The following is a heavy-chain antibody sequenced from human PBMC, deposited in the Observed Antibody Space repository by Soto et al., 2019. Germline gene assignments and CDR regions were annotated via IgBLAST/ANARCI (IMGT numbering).Heavy chain of an antibody. D-gene: IGHD6-13*01. CDR2: IYYSGST. CDR3: ARDTAAGNFSGAYYYGMDV. Sequence: SETLSLTCTVSGGSISSYYWSWIRQPPGKGLEWIGYIYYSGSTNYNPSLKSRVTISVDTSKNQFSLKLSSVTAADTAVYYCARDTAAGNFSGAYYYGMDVRGQGTTVTVSS. CDR1: GGSISSYY. J-gene: IGHJ6*02. V-gene: IGHV4-59*01.